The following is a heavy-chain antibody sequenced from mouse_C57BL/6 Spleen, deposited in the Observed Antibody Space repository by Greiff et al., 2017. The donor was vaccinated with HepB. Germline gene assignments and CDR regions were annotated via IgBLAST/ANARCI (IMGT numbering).Heavy chain of an antibody. V-gene: IGHV7-3*01. Sequence: EVQVVESGGGLVQPGGSLSLSCAASGFTFTDYYMSWVRQPPGKALEWLGFIRNKANGYTTEYSASVKGRFTISRDNSQSILYLQMNALRAEDSATYYCARCGSDYFDYWGQGTTLTVSS. CDR1: GFTFTDYY. CDR2: IRNKANGYTT. CDR3: ARCGSDYFDY. D-gene: IGHD1-1*02. J-gene: IGHJ2*01.